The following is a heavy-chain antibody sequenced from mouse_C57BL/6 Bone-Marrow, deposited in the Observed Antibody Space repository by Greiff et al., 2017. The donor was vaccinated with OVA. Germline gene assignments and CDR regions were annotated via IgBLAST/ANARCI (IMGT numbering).Heavy chain of an antibody. CDR3: ARGYGPAWFAY. V-gene: IGHV1-18*01. CDR2: INPNNGGT. J-gene: IGHJ3*01. Sequence: VQLQQSGPELVKPGASVKIPCKASGYTFTDYNMDWVKQSHGKSLEWIGDINPNNGGTIYNQKFKGKATLTVDKSSSTAYMELRSLTSEDTAVYYGARGYGPAWFAYWGQGTLVTVSA. D-gene: IGHD1-1*02. CDR1: GYTFTDYN.